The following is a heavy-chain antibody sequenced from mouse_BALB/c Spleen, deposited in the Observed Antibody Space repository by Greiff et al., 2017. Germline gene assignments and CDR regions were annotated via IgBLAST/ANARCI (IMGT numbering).Heavy chain of an antibody. J-gene: IGHJ3*01. V-gene: IGHV5-17*02. CDR3: ARLEPFAY. Sequence: EVMLVESGGGLVQPGGSRKLSCAASGFTFSSFGMHWVRQAPEKGLEWVAYISSGSSTIYYADTVKGRFTISRDNPKNTLFLQMTSLRSEDTAMYYCARLEPFAYWGQGTLVTVSA. CDR2: ISSGSSTI. CDR1: GFTFSSFG.